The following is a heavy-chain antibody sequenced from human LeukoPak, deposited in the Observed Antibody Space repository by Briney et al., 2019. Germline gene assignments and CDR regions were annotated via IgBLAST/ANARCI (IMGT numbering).Heavy chain of an antibody. CDR3: VRGKAVFL. D-gene: IGHD3-10*02. CDR2: ISSSSTYL. J-gene: IGHJ3*01. Sequence: GGSLRLSCAASGFTFSSYSMNWVRQAPGKGLEWVSSISSSSTYLYYADSLKGRFTISRDNAKNSLYLQMNSLRAEDTAVYYCVRGKAVFLWGQGTMVTVSS. CDR1: GFTFSSYS. V-gene: IGHV3-21*01.